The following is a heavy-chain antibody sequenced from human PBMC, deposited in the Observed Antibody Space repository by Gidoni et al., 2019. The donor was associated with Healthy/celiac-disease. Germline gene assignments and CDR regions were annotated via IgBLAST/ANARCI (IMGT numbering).Heavy chain of an antibody. D-gene: IGHD2-2*01. CDR3: ARVAVGKKTGGGYFDP. CDR1: GYTFTSYG. V-gene: IGHV1-18*04. CDR2: ISAYNGNT. J-gene: IGHJ5*02. Sequence: QVQLVQSGAEVKKPGASVKVSCKVSGYTFTSYGISWVRQAPGQGLEWMGWISAYNGNTNYARKLQGRVTMTTDTSTSTAYMELRSLRSDDTAVYYCARVAVGKKTGGGYFDPWGQGTLVTVSS.